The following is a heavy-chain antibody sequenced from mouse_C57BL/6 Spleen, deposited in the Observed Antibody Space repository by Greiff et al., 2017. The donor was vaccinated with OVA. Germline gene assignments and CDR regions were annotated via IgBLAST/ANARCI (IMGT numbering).Heavy chain of an antibody. Sequence: VQLQESGAELVRPGASVTLSCKASGYTFTDYEMHWVKQTPVHGLEWIGAIDPETGGTAYNQKFKGKAILTADKSSSTAYMELRSLTSEDSAVYYCTGRAMDYWGQGTSVTVSS. J-gene: IGHJ4*01. CDR1: GYTFTDYE. CDR3: TGRAMDY. D-gene: IGHD3-3*01. V-gene: IGHV1-15*01. CDR2: IDPETGGT.